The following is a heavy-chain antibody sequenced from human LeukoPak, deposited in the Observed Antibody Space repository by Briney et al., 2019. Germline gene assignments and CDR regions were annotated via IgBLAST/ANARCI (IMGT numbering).Heavy chain of an antibody. V-gene: IGHV4-59*01. CDR3: ARGGYSGYDLDY. CDR2: IYYSGST. D-gene: IGHD5-12*01. Sequence: SETLSLTCTVSGGSISTYYWSWIRQPPGKGLEWIGYIYYSGSTNYNPSLKSRVTISVDTSKNQFSLKLSSVTAADTAVYYCARGGYSGYDLDYWGQGTLVPVSS. CDR1: GGSISTYY. J-gene: IGHJ4*02.